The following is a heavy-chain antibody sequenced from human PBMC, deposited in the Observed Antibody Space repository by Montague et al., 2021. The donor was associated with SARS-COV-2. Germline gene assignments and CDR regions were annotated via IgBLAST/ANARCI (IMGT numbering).Heavy chain of an antibody. CDR2: IDWDDDK. D-gene: IGHD3-10*01. J-gene: IGHJ4*02. Sequence: PALGKPTQTLTLTCTFSGFSLSTSGMCVSWIRQPPGKALEWLARIDWDDDKYYSTSLKTRLTISKDTSKNQVVLTMTNMDPVDTATYYCARMSVRGVIFDYWGQGTLVTVSS. CDR1: GFSLSTSGMC. CDR3: ARMSVRGVIFDY. V-gene: IGHV2-70*11.